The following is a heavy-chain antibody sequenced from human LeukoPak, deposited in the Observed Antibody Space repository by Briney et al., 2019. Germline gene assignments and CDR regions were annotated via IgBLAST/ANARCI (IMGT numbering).Heavy chain of an antibody. CDR1: GGTFSSYA. D-gene: IGHD3-3*01. Sequence: SVKVSCKASGGTFSSYAISWVRQAPGQGLEWMGGIIPMFGTANYAQKFQGRVTITADKSTSTAYMELSSLRSEDTAVYYCARDARYAQRFLEWLSHGYYYYYMDVWGKGTTVTVSS. CDR3: ARDARYAQRFLEWLSHGYYYYYMDV. J-gene: IGHJ6*03. CDR2: IIPMFGTA. V-gene: IGHV1-69*06.